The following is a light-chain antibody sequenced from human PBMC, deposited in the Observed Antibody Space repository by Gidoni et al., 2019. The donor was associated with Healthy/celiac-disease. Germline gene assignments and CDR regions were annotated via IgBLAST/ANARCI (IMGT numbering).Light chain of an antibody. Sequence: DIQMTQSPSSLSASLGDRVTIPCRASQSISSYLDWYQQKPGKAPKLLIYAASSLQSGVPSRFSGSGSGTDFTLTISSLQPEDFATYYCQQRYSTPVTFGQGTKLEIK. V-gene: IGKV1-39*01. J-gene: IGKJ2*01. CDR2: AAS. CDR3: QQRYSTPVT. CDR1: QSISSY.